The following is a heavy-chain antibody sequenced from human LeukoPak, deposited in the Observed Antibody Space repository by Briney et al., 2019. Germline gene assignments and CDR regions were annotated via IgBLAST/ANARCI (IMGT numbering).Heavy chain of an antibody. V-gene: IGHV3-30*03. CDR3: AALSGSYYVDTDY. CDR2: ISYDGSNK. J-gene: IGHJ4*02. D-gene: IGHD1-26*01. Sequence: GGSLRLSCAASGFTFSSYDMHWVRQAPGKGLEWVAVISYDGSNKYYADSLKGRFTISRDNSKNTLYLQMSSLRTEDTAVYYCAALSGSYYVDTDYWGQGTRVTVSS. CDR1: GFTFSSYD.